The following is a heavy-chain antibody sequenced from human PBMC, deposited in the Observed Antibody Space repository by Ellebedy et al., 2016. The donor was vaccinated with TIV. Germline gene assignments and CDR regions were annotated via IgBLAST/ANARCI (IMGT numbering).Heavy chain of an antibody. CDR2: ITSKTDGGTS. CDR3: TTDAIVLMLYT. CDR1: GFIFSHAW. D-gene: IGHD2-8*01. V-gene: IGHV3-15*01. Sequence: GESPKISCAASGFIFSHAWMSWVRQAPGKGLEWVGRITSKTDGGTSDYAAPVKGRFTISRDDSKNTLYLQMNSLKTEDTAVYYCTTDAIVLMLYTWGQGTLVTVSS. J-gene: IGHJ5*02.